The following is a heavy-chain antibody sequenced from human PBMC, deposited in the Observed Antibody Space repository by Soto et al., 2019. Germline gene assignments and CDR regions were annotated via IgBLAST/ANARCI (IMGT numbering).Heavy chain of an antibody. Sequence: QVQLVQSGAEVKKPGASVKVSCRTSGYTFTHYYIHWVRQAPGQGLEWLGIINPASTSTNYAQEFQGRVTLTMDTSTTTVYMELSGLRTEYTAIFYCARDLAAGDHWGQGTLVTVSS. J-gene: IGHJ4*02. CDR2: INPASTST. D-gene: IGHD6-13*01. V-gene: IGHV1-46*01. CDR3: ARDLAAGDH. CDR1: GYTFTHYY.